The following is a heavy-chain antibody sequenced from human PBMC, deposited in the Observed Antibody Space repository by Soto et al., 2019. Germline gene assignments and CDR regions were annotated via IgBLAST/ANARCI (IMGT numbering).Heavy chain of an antibody. J-gene: IGHJ3*02. CDR1: GLTVSSNY. D-gene: IGHD1-26*01. V-gene: IGHV3-66*01. CDR3: TREFRTSGSRDAVDI. CDR2: TYPGGTT. Sequence: VQLVESGGGLVQPGGSLRLSCAASGLTVSSNYMSWVRQAPGRGLEWVSVTYPGGTTHYADSVKGRFTISRDNSKNTMDLQMNSLRADDTAMYYCTREFRTSGSRDAVDIWGQGTVVTVSS.